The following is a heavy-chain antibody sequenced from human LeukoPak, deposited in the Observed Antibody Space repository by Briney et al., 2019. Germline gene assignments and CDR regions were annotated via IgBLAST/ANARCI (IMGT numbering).Heavy chain of an antibody. CDR2: INPSGGST. D-gene: IGHD3-22*01. Sequence: ASVKVSCKASGYTFTSYYMHWVRRAPGQGLEWMGIINPSGGSTSYAQKFQGRVTMTRDTSTSTVYMELSSLRSEDTAVYYCARERGTMTDHDAFDIWGQGTMVTVSS. CDR3: ARERGTMTDHDAFDI. J-gene: IGHJ3*02. CDR1: GYTFTSYY. V-gene: IGHV1-46*01.